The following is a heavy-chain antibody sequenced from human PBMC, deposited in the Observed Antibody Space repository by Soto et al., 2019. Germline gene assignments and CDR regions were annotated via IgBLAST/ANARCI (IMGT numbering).Heavy chain of an antibody. CDR1: GFTFSSYA. J-gene: IGHJ5*02. CDR3: AKHTIPYRLAGWFDP. CDR2: ISGSGGST. Sequence: EVQLLESGGGLVQPGGSLRLSCAASGFTFSSYAMSWVRQAPGKGLEWVSAISGSGGSTYYADSVKGRFTISRDNSKNTLYLQMNSLRAEDTAVYYWAKHTIPYRLAGWFDPWGQGTLVTVSS. V-gene: IGHV3-23*01. D-gene: IGHD3-10*01.